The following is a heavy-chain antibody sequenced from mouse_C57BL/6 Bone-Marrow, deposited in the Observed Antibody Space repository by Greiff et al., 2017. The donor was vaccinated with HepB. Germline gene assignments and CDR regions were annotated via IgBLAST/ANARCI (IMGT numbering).Heavy chain of an antibody. J-gene: IGHJ2*02. CDR1: GFTFTDYY. CDR2: ISNKANGYTT. CDR3: ARSTVVADFDY. Sequence: EVKLVESGGGLVQPGGSLSLSCAASGFTFTDYYMSWVRQPPGKALEWLGFISNKANGYTTEYSASVKGRFTISRDHSQSILYLQMNALRAEDRATYFCARSTVVADFDYWGQGTSLTVSS. V-gene: IGHV7-3*01. D-gene: IGHD1-1*01.